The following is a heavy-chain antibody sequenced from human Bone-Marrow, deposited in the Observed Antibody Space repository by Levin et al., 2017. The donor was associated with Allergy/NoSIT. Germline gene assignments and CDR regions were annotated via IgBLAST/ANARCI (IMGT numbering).Heavy chain of an antibody. D-gene: IGHD3/OR15-3a*01. CDR2: IYWDEET. J-gene: IGHJ3*01. Sequence: VSGPTLVKPTQTLTLTCTFSGFSLSATGVGVGWIRQAPGRAPEWLAVIYWDEETRYSPSLKSRLTITRDASKGHVVLTMTNLDPADTATYYCGRAGIVIFGVLQGAFDVWGQGTSVTVSS. V-gene: IGHV2-5*02. CDR3: GRAGIVIFGVLQGAFDV. CDR1: GFSLSATGVG.